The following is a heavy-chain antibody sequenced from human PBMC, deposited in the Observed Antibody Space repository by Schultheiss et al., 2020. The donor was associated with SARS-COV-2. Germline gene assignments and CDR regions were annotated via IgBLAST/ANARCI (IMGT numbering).Heavy chain of an antibody. D-gene: IGHD3-3*01. CDR2: IYHSGST. CDR3: ARGRVLRFLEWHNDAFDI. CDR1: GYSISSGYY. J-gene: IGHJ3*02. V-gene: IGHV4-38-2*02. Sequence: SETLSLTCTVSGYSISSGYYWGWIRQPPGKGLEWIGSIYHSGSTYYNPSLKSRVTISVDTSKNQFSLKLSSVTAADTAVYYCARGRVLRFLEWHNDAFDIWGQGTMVTVSS.